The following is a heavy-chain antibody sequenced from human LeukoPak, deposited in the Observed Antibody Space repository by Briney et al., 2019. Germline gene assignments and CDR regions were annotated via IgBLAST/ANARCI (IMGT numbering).Heavy chain of an antibody. CDR2: ITANARSK. CDR1: GFTFSDYT. CDR3: ARGPSSYFYMDV. V-gene: IGHV3-64*02. Sequence: GGSLRLSCAGSGFTFSDYTMHWVRQGPGKGLEYVSAITANARSKYHADSVRGRFTISRDNSKDTLYLQMGSLRPEDTAVYYCARGPSSYFYMDVWGKGTTVTISS. J-gene: IGHJ6*03.